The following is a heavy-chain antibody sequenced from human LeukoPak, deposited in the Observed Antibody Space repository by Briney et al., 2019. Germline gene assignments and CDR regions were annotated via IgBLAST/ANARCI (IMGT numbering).Heavy chain of an antibody. V-gene: IGHV3-7*04. D-gene: IGHD6-13*01. CDR2: IKQDGSEK. CDR1: GFTFSSYW. J-gene: IGHJ5*02. CDR3: ARDLAAAGNWFDP. Sequence: GVSLRLSCAASGFTFSSYWMSWVRQAPGKGLEWVANIKQDGSEKYYVDSVKGRFTISRDNAKNSLYLQMNSLRAEDTAVYYCARDLAAAGNWFDPWGQGTLVTVSS.